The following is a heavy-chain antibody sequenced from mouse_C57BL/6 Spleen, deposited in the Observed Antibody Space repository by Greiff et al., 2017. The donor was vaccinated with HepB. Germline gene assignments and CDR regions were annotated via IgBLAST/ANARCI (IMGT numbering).Heavy chain of an antibody. J-gene: IGHJ4*01. V-gene: IGHV1-4*01. Sequence: VHLVESGAELARPGASVKMSCKASGYTFTSYTMHWVKQRPGQGLEWIGYINPSSGYTKYNQKFKDKATLTADKSSSTAYMQLSSLTSEDSAVYYCARSRDYEDYAMDYWGQGTSVTVSS. CDR1: GYTFTSYT. CDR3: ARSRDYEDYAMDY. CDR2: INPSSGYT. D-gene: IGHD2-4*01.